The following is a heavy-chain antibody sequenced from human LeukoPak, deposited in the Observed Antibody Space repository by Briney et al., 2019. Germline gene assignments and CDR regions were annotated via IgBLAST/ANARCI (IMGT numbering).Heavy chain of an antibody. V-gene: IGHV1-2*02. CDR1: GYTFTGYY. CDR3: ARDTDWNTVTTFIDY. Sequence: GASVKVSCKASGYTFTGYYMHWVRQAPGQGLEWMGWINPNSGVTNYAQNFQGRVTMTRDTSIRTAYMELSRLTSDDTAVYYCARDTDWNTVTTFIDYWGQGTLVTVSS. J-gene: IGHJ4*02. D-gene: IGHD4-17*01. CDR2: INPNSGVT.